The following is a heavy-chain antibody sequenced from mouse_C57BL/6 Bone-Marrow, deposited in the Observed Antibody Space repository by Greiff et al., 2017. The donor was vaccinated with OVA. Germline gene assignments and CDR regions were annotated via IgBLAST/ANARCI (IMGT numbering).Heavy chain of an antibody. V-gene: IGHV1-81*01. CDR1: GYTFTSYG. D-gene: IGHD4-1*01. CDR2: IYPRSGNT. Sequence: VHLVESGAELARPGASVKLSCKASGYTFTSYGISWVKQRTGQGLEWIGEIYPRSGNTYYNEKFKGKATLTADKSSSTAYMELRSLTSEDSAVYFCARRDWDWFAYWGQGTLVTVSA. CDR3: ARRDWDWFAY. J-gene: IGHJ3*01.